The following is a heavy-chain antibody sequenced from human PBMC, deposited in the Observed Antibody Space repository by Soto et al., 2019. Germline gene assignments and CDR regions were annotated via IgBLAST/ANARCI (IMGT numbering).Heavy chain of an antibody. J-gene: IGHJ6*02. CDR3: AKHPYSSSPYYYYGMDV. CDR2: VSGSGGTT. D-gene: IGHD6-6*01. CDR1: GFTFSSYA. Sequence: EVQLLESGGGLVQPGGSLRLSCSASGFTFSSYAMSWVRQAPGKGLEWVSAVSGSGGTTYYADSVKGRFTISRDNSKNTLYLHMNSLRAEDTAAYYCAKHPYSSSPYYYYGMDVWGQGTTVTVSS. V-gene: IGHV3-23*01.